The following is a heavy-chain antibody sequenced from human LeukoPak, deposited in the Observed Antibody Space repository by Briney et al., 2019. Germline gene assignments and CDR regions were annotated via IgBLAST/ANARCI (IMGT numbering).Heavy chain of an antibody. CDR2: INPNGGGT. CDR1: GGTFSSYA. J-gene: IGHJ6*02. CDR3: AREDSNPKYYYYYGMDV. V-gene: IGHV1-2*06. Sequence: ASVKVSCKASGGTFSSYAISWVRQAPGQGLEWMGRINPNGGGTKYAQKFQGRVTMTRDTSINTAYMELSRLRSDDTAVYYCAREDSNPKYYYYYGMDVWGQGTTVTVSS. D-gene: IGHD4-11*01.